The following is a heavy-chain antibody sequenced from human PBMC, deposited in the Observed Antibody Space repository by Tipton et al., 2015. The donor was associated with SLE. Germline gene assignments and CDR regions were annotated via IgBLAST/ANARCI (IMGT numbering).Heavy chain of an antibody. CDR2: ISWNSGSI. CDR1: GFTVSSNY. V-gene: IGHV3-9*01. Sequence: SLRLSCAASGFTVSSNYMSWVRQAPGKGLEWVSGISWNSGSIGYADSVKGRFTISRDNAKNSLYLQMNSLRAEDTALYYCAKDRRNYGDLDYWGQGTLVTVSS. D-gene: IGHD4-17*01. J-gene: IGHJ4*02. CDR3: AKDRRNYGDLDY.